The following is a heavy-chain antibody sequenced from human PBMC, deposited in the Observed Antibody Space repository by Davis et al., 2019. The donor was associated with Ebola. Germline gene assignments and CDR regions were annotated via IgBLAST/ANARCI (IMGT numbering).Heavy chain of an antibody. D-gene: IGHD2/OR15-2a*01. CDR3: VKDSSNIWFDI. J-gene: IGHJ3*02. Sequence: GGSLRLSCETSGFIFRHYVMSWVPHAQGNGLEWVSTFGTGGDTYYADAVKGRFAISRDNSRGTLYLQMNSLRVEDSAIYYCVKDSSNIWFDIWGQGTLVTVSS. V-gene: IGHV3-23*01. CDR2: FGTGGDT. CDR1: GFIFRHYV.